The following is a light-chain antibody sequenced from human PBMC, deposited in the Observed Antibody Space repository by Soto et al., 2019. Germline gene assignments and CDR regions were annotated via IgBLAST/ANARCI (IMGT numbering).Light chain of an antibody. CDR1: KKSKTW. CDR2: DAS. V-gene: IGKV1-5*01. Sequence: MPAAPRTISAYVGASTPITSRASKKSKTWVAWYQQKPGKAPKLLIYDASSLESGVPSRVSGSGSGTEFTLTISSLQPDDFATYYCQQYNTFWTVGPGNKVVI. CDR3: QQYNTFWT. J-gene: IGKJ3*01.